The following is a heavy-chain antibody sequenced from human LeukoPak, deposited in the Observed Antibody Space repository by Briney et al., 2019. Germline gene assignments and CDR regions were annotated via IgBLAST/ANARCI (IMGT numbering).Heavy chain of an antibody. D-gene: IGHD1-7*01. J-gene: IGHJ4*02. V-gene: IGHV4-59*01. CDR3: ARPLTGTTLIFDY. Sequence: PSETLSLTCTVSGGSISSYYWSWLRQPPGKGLEWIGYIYYSGSTSYNPSLKSRVTISVDTSTNQFSLKLSSVTAADTAVYYCARPLTGTTLIFDYWGQGTLVTVSS. CDR2: IYYSGST. CDR1: GGSISSYY.